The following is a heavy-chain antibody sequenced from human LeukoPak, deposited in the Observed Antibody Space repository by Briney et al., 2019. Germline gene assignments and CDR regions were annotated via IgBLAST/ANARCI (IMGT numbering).Heavy chain of an antibody. CDR2: MSGSGGST. D-gene: IGHD3-16*01. Sequence: GGSLRLSCAASGFTFSIYAMSWVRQAPGKGLEWVPGMSGSGGSTYYADSVKGRFTISRDNSKNTLYLQMNTLRAEDTAVYYCAKDREYSYVYDAFDIWGQGTLVTVSS. V-gene: IGHV3-23*01. J-gene: IGHJ3*02. CDR1: GFTFSIYA. CDR3: AKDREYSYVYDAFDI.